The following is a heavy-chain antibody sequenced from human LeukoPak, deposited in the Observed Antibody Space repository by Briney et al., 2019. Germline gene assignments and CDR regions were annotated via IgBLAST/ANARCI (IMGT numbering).Heavy chain of an antibody. CDR3: ARDLYGDSSPVSWFDP. Sequence: ASVKVSCKASGYTFTSYGISWVRQAPGQGLERMGWISDYNGNTNYAQKLQGRVTMTTDTSTSTAYMELRSLRSDDTAVYYCARDLYGDSSPVSWFDPWGQGTLVTVSS. CDR2: ISDYNGNT. CDR1: GYTFTSYG. V-gene: IGHV1-18*01. D-gene: IGHD4-17*01. J-gene: IGHJ5*02.